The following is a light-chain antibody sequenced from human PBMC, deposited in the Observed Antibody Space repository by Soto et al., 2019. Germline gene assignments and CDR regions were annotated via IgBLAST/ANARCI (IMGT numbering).Light chain of an antibody. V-gene: IGKV1-39*01. CDR1: QSISMY. J-gene: IGKJ1*01. Sequence: DIQMTQSPSSLSASVGDTVTITCRASQSISMYLSWYQQKPGKAPKLLIYSASILQSGVPSRFSGNGFGTDFTLTINSLQPEDFAGYHCQQSYDMPWTFGQGTKVEIK. CDR3: QQSYDMPWT. CDR2: SAS.